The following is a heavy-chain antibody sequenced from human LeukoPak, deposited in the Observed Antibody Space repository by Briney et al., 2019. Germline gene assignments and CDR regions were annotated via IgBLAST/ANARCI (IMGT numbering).Heavy chain of an antibody. CDR2: INAGNGNT. CDR1: GYTFTSYA. CDR3: ARAFVVVPAAMPY. J-gene: IGHJ4*02. V-gene: IGHV1-3*01. Sequence: ASVKVSYKASGYTFTSYAMHWVRQAPGQRLEWMGWINAGNGNTKYSQKFQGRVTITRDTSASTAYMELSSLRSEDTAVYYCARAFVVVPAAMPYWGQGTLVTVSS. D-gene: IGHD2-2*01.